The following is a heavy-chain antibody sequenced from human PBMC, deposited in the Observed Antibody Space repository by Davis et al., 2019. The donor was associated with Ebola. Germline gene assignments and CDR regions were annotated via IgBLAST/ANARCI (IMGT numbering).Heavy chain of an antibody. Sequence: SGPTLVKPTQTLTLTCTFSGFSLNTRGVGVGWIRQPPGKALEWLVLIYWDDDKKFSPSLKTRVTITKDTSKNQVVLTMTKMDPVDTATYYCAHYKGTLTTNVFDVWGPGTMVTVSS. CDR3: AHYKGTLTTNVFDV. V-gene: IGHV2-5*02. CDR1: GFSLNTRGVG. CDR2: IYWDDDK. J-gene: IGHJ3*01. D-gene: IGHD4-11*01.